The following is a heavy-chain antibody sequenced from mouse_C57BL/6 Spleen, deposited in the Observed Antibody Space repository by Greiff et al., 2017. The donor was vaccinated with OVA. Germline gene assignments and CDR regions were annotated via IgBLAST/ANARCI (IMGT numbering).Heavy chain of an antibody. CDR2: IDPETGGT. D-gene: IGHD1-1*01. CDR3: TRSTTVGFDY. V-gene: IGHV1-15*01. J-gene: IGHJ2*01. CDR1: GYTFTDYE. Sequence: QVQLKQSGAELVRPGASVTLSCKASGYTFTDYEMHWVKQTPVHGLEWIGAIDPETGGTAYNQKFKGKAILTADKSSSTAYMELRSLTSEDSAVYYCTRSTTVGFDYWGQGTTLTVSS.